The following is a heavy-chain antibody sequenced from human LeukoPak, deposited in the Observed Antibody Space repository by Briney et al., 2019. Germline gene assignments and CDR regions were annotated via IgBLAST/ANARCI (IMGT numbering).Heavy chain of an antibody. Sequence: PGGSLRLSCAASGFIFSNFAMHWVRQAPGKGLEWVALISYDGSHTYYADSMKGRFTISRDNSRNVLYLQMTSLSGDDSAVYYCAREEQELVRDYYIDVWGTATTVTVSS. CDR1: GFIFSNFA. CDR2: ISYDGSHT. CDR3: AREEQELVRDYYIDV. V-gene: IGHV3-30*01. J-gene: IGHJ6*03. D-gene: IGHD6-13*01.